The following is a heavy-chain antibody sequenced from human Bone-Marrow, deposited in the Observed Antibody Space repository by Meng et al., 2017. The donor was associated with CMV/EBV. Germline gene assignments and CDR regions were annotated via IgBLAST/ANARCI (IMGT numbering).Heavy chain of an antibody. D-gene: IGHD2-8*01. V-gene: IGHV3-13*01. Sequence: GGSLRLSCAASTFTFNNYDMHWVRQAPGKGLEWVAAIGSAGDTYYPDSVKGRFTISRENAKKSLDLQMSSLRAGDTAVYYCARGTGVSSGFYSYGLDVWGQGTTVTVSS. J-gene: IGHJ6*02. CDR3: ARGTGVSSGFYSYGLDV. CDR2: IGSAGDT. CDR1: TFTFNNYD.